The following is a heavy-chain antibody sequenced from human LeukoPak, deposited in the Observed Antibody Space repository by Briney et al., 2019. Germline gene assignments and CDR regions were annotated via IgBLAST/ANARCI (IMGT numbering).Heavy chain of an antibody. V-gene: IGHV3-7*01. CDR1: GFTFSSYW. CDR2: IKQDGSEK. D-gene: IGHD1-26*01. CDR3: AKEIGGGVGASER. Sequence: GGSLRLSCAASGFTFSSYWMSWVRQAPGKGLEWVANIKQDGSEKYYVDSVKGRFTISRDNAKNSLYLQMNSLRAEDTAVYYCAKEIGGGVGASERWGQGTLVTVSP. J-gene: IGHJ4*02.